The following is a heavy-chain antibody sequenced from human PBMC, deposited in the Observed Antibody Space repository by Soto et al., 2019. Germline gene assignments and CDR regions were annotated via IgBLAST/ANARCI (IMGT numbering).Heavy chain of an antibody. CDR3: AKDQAYGDYKLYAFDI. CDR1: GFTFDDYA. Sequence: EVQLVESGGGLVQPGRSLRLSCAASGFTFDDYAMHWVRQAPGKGLEWVSGISWNSGSIGYADSVKGRFTISRDNAKNSLYLQMNSLRAEDTALYYCAKDQAYGDYKLYAFDIWGQGTMVTVSS. CDR2: ISWNSGSI. D-gene: IGHD4-17*01. J-gene: IGHJ3*02. V-gene: IGHV3-9*01.